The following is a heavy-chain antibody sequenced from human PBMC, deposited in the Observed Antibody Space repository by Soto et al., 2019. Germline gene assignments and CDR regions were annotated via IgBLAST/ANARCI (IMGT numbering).Heavy chain of an antibody. CDR3: ASAFDYQGAFDI. D-gene: IGHD3-9*01. Sequence: PXATLSLTCTVSGGSISSSNYYWGWIRQPPGKGLEWIGSIYYSGSTHYNSSLRGRVTISVDTSKKQFSLRLSSVTAADTAVYYCASAFDYQGAFDIWGQGTMVTVSS. V-gene: IGHV4-39*01. CDR2: IYYSGST. J-gene: IGHJ3*02. CDR1: GGSISSSNYY.